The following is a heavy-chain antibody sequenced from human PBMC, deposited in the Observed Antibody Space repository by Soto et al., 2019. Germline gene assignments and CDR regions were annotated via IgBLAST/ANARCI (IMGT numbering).Heavy chain of an antibody. CDR3: TSTRPGTNVFDN. D-gene: IGHD6-13*01. V-gene: IGHV3-15*01. J-gene: IGHJ3*02. CDR1: GTTFSNAW. CDR2: IRSKTDGGTT. Sequence: EVQLVESGGGLVEPGGSLRLSCAASGTTFSNAWMNWVRKAPGNGLEYIGRIRSKTDGGTTEYAAPVEGRFTVSRDDSKNTLYLQMSGLKTEDTDVYYCTSTRPGTNVFDNWGQGTLVTVSS.